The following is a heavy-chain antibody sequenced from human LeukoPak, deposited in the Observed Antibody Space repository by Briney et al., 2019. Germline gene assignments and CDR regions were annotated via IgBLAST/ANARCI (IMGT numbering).Heavy chain of an antibody. CDR1: GGSISSYY. V-gene: IGHV4-59*08. J-gene: IGHJ4*02. CDR2: IHHSGST. Sequence: SETLSLTCTVSGGSISSYYWSWIRQPPGKGLEWIGYIHHSGSTNYNPSLKSRVTISVDTSKNQFSLKLSSVTAADTAVYYCASPLYSSSSGLGYWGQGTLVTVSS. D-gene: IGHD6-6*01. CDR3: ASPLYSSSSGLGY.